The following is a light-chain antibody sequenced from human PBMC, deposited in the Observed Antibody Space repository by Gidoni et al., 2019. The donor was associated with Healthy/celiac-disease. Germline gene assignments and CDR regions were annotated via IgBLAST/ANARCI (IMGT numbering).Light chain of an antibody. Sequence: DIQMTQSPSTLSASVGDRVTITCRASQSISSWLAWYQQKPVKAPKLLIYNASSLESCVPSRFSGSGSGTECTLTISSLQPDDFATYYCQQYNSYQYTFXXXTKLEIK. J-gene: IGKJ2*01. CDR3: QQYNSYQYT. V-gene: IGKV1-5*03. CDR1: QSISSW. CDR2: NAS.